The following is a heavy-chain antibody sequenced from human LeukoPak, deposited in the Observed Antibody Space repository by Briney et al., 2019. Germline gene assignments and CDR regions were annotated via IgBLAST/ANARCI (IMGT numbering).Heavy chain of an antibody. CDR2: IYPGDSDT. Sequence: GESLKISCQGSGYTFTTYWIGWVRQLPGKGLEWMGIIYPGDSDTRHSPSFQGQVTISADKSISTAYLQWSSLKASDTAMYYCGRLTTPVLTDYWGQGTLVTVSS. D-gene: IGHD1-1*01. CDR3: GRLTTPVLTDY. V-gene: IGHV5-51*01. J-gene: IGHJ4*02. CDR1: GYTFTTYW.